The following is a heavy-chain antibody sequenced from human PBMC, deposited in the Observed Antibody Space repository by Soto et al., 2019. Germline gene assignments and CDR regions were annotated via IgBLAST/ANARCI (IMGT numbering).Heavy chain of an antibody. Sequence: QVQLVESGGGVVQPGRSLRLSCAASGFTFSTHAMHWVRQAPGKGLECVAIVSFDGSNKYYADSVKGRFTISRDNSKNTLYLQMSGLTPEDTACYYCARDQIGITTAGGGRIDHWGPGTLVNVSS. CDR3: ARDQIGITTAGGGRIDH. CDR2: VSFDGSNK. V-gene: IGHV3-30-3*01. CDR1: GFTFSTHA. J-gene: IGHJ4*02. D-gene: IGHD6-13*01.